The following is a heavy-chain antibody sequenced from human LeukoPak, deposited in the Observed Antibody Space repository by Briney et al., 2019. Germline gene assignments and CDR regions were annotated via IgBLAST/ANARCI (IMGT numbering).Heavy chain of an antibody. CDR2: ISSSSSFI. V-gene: IGHV3-21*01. CDR3: ARVTSGWSTTPDY. D-gene: IGHD6-19*01. Sequence: GGSLRLSCAASGFTVSTYSMNWVRQAPGKLEWVSSISSSSSFIYYADSVKGRFTISRDNAKNLLYLQMNSLRDEDTAVYYCARVTSGWSTTPDYWGQGTLVTVSS. J-gene: IGHJ4*02. CDR1: GFTVSTYS.